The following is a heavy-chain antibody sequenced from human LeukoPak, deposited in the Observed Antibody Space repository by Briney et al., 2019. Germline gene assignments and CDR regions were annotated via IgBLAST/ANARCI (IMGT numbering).Heavy chain of an antibody. CDR2: ISSSGSYI. Sequence: PGGSLRLSCAASGFTFSIYSMNWVRQAPGKGLEWVSSISSSGSYIYYADSVKGRFTISRDNAKISLYLQMNSLRAEDTAVYYCARDRSNYEVDYWGQGTLVTVSS. J-gene: IGHJ4*02. CDR3: ARDRSNYEVDY. V-gene: IGHV3-21*01. D-gene: IGHD4-11*01. CDR1: GFTFSIYS.